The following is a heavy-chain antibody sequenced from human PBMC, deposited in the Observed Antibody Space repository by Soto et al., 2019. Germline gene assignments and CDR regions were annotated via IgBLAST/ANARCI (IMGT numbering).Heavy chain of an antibody. D-gene: IGHD6-6*01. J-gene: IGHJ4*02. Sequence: SETLSLTCSVSGVSISSTTFFWVWIRQPPGKGLEWIGNIYYSGSTHYNPSLKSRVTISVDTSKNQFSLNLSSVTAADTAVYYCARLLDYSSSSVLISGAFDSWGQGTPVSVSS. CDR3: ARLLDYSSSSVLISGAFDS. V-gene: IGHV4-39*01. CDR2: IYYSGST. CDR1: GVSISSTTFF.